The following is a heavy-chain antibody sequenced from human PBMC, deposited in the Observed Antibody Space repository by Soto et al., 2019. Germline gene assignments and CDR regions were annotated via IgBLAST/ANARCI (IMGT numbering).Heavy chain of an antibody. CDR2: ISGSGGST. CDR1: GFTFSSYA. J-gene: IGHJ4*02. Sequence: PGGSLRLSCAASGFTFSSYAMSWVRQAPGKGLEWLSDISGSGGSTSYADPVKGRFTISRDNSKNTPYLQMNSLRAEDTAVYYCAKASSSGRYYFDYWGQGSLVTVSS. V-gene: IGHV3-23*01. D-gene: IGHD6-19*01. CDR3: AKASSSGRYYFDY.